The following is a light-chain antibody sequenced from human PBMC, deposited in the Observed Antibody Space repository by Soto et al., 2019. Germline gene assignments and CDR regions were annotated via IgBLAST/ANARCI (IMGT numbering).Light chain of an antibody. V-gene: IGKV1-33*01. CDR1: QDINNY. Sequence: DIPMTPSPSSLSASVGDRVTITCQASQDINNYLNWYQQKPGKAPKLLIYDASNLETGVPSRFSGSGSGTDFTFTISSLQPEDIATYYCQQYDTVPVTFGGGTKVEIK. J-gene: IGKJ4*01. CDR3: QQYDTVPVT. CDR2: DAS.